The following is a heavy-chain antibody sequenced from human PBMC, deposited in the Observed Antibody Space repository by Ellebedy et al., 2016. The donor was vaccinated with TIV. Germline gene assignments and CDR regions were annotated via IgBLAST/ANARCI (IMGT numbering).Heavy chain of an antibody. Sequence: GESLKISXAASGFTFSSYWMHWVRQAPGKGLVWVSRINSDGSSTSYADSVKGRFTISRDNAKNTLYLQMNSLRAEDTAVYYCAREGGYYDIPTWGQGTMVTVSS. CDR2: INSDGSST. D-gene: IGHD3-22*01. V-gene: IGHV3-74*01. CDR1: GFTFSSYW. J-gene: IGHJ3*01. CDR3: AREGGYYDIPT.